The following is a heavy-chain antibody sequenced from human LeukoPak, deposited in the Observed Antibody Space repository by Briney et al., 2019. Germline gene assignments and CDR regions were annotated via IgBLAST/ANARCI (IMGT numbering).Heavy chain of an antibody. D-gene: IGHD1-26*01. V-gene: IGHV3-30*18. CDR2: ISYDGTNK. J-gene: IGHJ4*02. CDR3: AKSGTGDYFDY. CDR1: GFTFSTYG. Sequence: GRSLRLSCAASGFTFSTYGMHWVRQAPGKGLEWVAVISYDGTNKYYADSVKGRFTFSRDNSKNTVYLQMNSLRAEDTAVYYCAKSGTGDYFDYWGQGTLVTVSS.